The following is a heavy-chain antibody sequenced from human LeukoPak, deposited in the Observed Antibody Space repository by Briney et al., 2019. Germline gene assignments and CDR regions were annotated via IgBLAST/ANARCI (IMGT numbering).Heavy chain of an antibody. CDR1: GGSISSGGYS. Sequence: PPQTLSLTCAVSGGSISSGGYSWSWIRQPPGKGLEWIGYIYHSGSTYYNPSLKSRVTISVDRSKNQFSLKLSSVTAADTAVYYCARGGYSYGYLALPFDYWGQGTLVTVSS. V-gene: IGHV4-30-2*01. J-gene: IGHJ4*02. CDR2: IYHSGST. D-gene: IGHD5-18*01. CDR3: ARGGYSYGYLALPFDY.